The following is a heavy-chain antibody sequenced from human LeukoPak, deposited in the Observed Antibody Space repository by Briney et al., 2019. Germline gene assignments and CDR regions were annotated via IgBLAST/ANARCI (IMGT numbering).Heavy chain of an antibody. D-gene: IGHD2-15*01. CDR2: ISYDGSNK. Sequence: GGSLRLSCAASGFTFSSYAMHWVRQAPGTGLEWVAVISYDGSNKYYADSVKGRFTISRDNSKNTLYLQMNSLRAEDTAVYYCARGGVLPYCSGGSCYPPRLDYWGQGALVTVSS. CDR3: ARGGVLPYCSGGSCYPPRLDY. CDR1: GFTFSSYA. V-gene: IGHV3-30-3*01. J-gene: IGHJ4*02.